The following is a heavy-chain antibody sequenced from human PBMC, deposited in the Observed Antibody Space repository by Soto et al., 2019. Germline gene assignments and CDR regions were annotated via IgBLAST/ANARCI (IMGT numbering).Heavy chain of an antibody. CDR3: ARVYSGYSRGGIGYSQAFDI. V-gene: IGHV1-18*01. CDR1: GYTFTSYG. Sequence: ASVKVSCKASGYTFTSYGISWVRQAPGQGLEWMGWISAYNGNTNYAQKLQGRVTMTTDTSTSTAYMELRSLRSDDTAVYYCARVYSGYSRGGIGYSQAFDIWGQGTMVTVSS. D-gene: IGHD2-15*01. CDR2: ISAYNGNT. J-gene: IGHJ3*02.